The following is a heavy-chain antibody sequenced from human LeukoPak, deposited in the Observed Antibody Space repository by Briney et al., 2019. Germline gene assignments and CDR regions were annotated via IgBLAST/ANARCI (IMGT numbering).Heavy chain of an antibody. CDR2: ISGSGGST. D-gene: IGHD3-22*01. CDR3: AKYRYDSSGYNYFDY. CDR1: GFTFSSYA. J-gene: IGHJ4*02. V-gene: IGHV3-23*01. Sequence: GGSLRLSCAASGFTFSSYAVSWVRQAPGKGLEWVSAISGSGGSTYYADSVKGRFTISRDNSKNTLYLQMNSLRAEDTAVYYCAKYRYDSSGYNYFDYWGQGTLVTVSS.